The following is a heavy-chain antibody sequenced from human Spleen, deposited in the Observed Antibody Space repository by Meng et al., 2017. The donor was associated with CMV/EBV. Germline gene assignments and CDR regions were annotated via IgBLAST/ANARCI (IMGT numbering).Heavy chain of an antibody. CDR1: GFTFSSYS. V-gene: IGHV3-21*01. CDR3: AKDPQLLHYYGSGSYYGH. D-gene: IGHD3-10*01. J-gene: IGHJ4*02. CDR2: ISSSSSYI. Sequence: GGSLRLSCAASGFTFSSYSMNWVHQAPGKGLEWVSSISSSSSYIYYADSVKGRFTISRDNAKNSLYLQMNSLRAEDTAVYYCAKDPQLLHYYGSGSYYGHWGQGTLVTVSS.